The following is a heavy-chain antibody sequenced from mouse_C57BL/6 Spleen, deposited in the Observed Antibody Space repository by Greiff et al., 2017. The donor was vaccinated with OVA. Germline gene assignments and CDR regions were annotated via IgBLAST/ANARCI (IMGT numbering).Heavy chain of an antibody. CDR3: VRAPFYYGNYGYFDV. CDR1: GFTFHTYA. CDR2: IRSKSSNYAT. D-gene: IGHD2-1*01. V-gene: IGHV10-3*01. Sequence: EVQVVESGGGLVQPKGSLKLSCAASGFTFHTYAMHWVRQAPGKGLEWVARIRSKSSNYATYYADSVKDRFTISRDDSQSMLYLQMNNLKTEDTAMYYCVRAPFYYGNYGYFDVWGTGTTVTVSS. J-gene: IGHJ1*03.